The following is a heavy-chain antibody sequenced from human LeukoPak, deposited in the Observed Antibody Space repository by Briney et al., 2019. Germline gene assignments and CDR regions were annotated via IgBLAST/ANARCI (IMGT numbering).Heavy chain of an antibody. CDR2: MNPKSGDT. D-gene: IGHD2-2*01. V-gene: IGHV1-8*03. Sequence: VASVKVSCKASGYSFTNYDINWVRQATGQGLEWMGWMNPKSGDTGYSQKFQGRVFITRDTSINTAYMELSSLGSDDTAVYYCATLQGYDKAFDIWGQGTMVTVSS. CDR1: GYSFTNYD. CDR3: ATLQGYDKAFDI. J-gene: IGHJ3*02.